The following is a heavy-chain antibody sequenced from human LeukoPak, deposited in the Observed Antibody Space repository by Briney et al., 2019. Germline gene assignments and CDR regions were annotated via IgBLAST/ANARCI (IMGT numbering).Heavy chain of an antibody. CDR3: ARECSGGSCYPDY. CDR2: ISSSGSTI. CDR1: GFTFSDYY. D-gene: IGHD2-15*01. J-gene: IGHJ4*02. V-gene: IGHV3-11*01. Sequence: GGSLRLSCAASGFTFSDYYMSWIRQAPGKGLEWVSYISSSGSTIYYADSVKGRFTISRDNAKNSLDLQMNSLRAEDTAVYYCARECSGGSCYPDYWGQGTLVTVSS.